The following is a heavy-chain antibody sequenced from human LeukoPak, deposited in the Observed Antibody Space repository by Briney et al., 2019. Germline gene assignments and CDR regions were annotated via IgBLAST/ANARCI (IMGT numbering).Heavy chain of an antibody. V-gene: IGHV3-48*01. CDR2: ISSSSSTI. Sequence: GGSLRLSCAASGFTFNNYNMNWVRQAPGKGLEWVSYISSSSSTIYYADSVKGRFTISRDNAKNSVYLQMNSLRAEDTAVYYCAELGITMIGGVWGKGTTVTISS. J-gene: IGHJ6*04. D-gene: IGHD3-10*02. CDR1: GFTFNNYN. CDR3: AELGITMIGGV.